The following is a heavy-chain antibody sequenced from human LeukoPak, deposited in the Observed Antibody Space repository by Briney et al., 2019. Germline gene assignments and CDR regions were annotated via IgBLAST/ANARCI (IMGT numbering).Heavy chain of an antibody. V-gene: IGHV3-48*03. Sequence: GGSLRLSCAASGFAFSDYEMNWVRQAPGKGLEWVSNIGSSGRTIFYADSVKGRFSISRDNAKNSLFLQMNSLRDEDTAVYYCASRDYFDYWGQGTLVTVSS. CDR2: IGSSGRTI. CDR3: ASRDYFDY. CDR1: GFAFSDYE. J-gene: IGHJ4*02.